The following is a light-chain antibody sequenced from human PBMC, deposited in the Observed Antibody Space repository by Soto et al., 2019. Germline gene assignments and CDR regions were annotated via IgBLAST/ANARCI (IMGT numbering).Light chain of an antibody. CDR1: SSDVGGYNY. V-gene: IGLV2-14*01. CDR3: HSYTNNNTFV. Sequence: QSALTQPASVSGSPGQSITISCTGTSSDVGGYNYVSWFQQHPGKAPKLMIYEVSNRPSGVSNRFYGSRSGNTASLTISGHQSEDEAEYYCHSYTNNNTFVFGTGTKLTVL. CDR2: EVS. J-gene: IGLJ1*01.